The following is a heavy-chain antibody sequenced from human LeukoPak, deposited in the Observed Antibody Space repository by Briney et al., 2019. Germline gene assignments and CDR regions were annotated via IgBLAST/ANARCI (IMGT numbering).Heavy chain of an antibody. D-gene: IGHD4-17*01. CDR2: ISYDGSNK. Sequence: PGRSLRLSCAASGFTFSSYAMHWVRQAPGKGLEWVALISYDGSNKYYADSVKGRFTISRDNSKNTLYLQMNSLRPEDTAVYFCARGAVTTEYYYYYYMDVWGKGTTVTVSS. CDR3: ARGAVTTEYYYYYYMDV. CDR1: GFTFSSYA. J-gene: IGHJ6*03. V-gene: IGHV3-30*04.